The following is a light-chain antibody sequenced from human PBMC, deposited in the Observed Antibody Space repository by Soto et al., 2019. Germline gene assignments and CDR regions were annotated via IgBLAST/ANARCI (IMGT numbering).Light chain of an antibody. CDR3: QHYGSSPWT. V-gene: IGKV3-20*01. Sequence: EIVLTQSAGTLSLSPGERAALSCRASQTVSGSYLAWFQQKPGQAPRLLIYDASTRAAGVPDRFSGSGSGTDFSLTINRLEPEDFAVSYCQHYGSSPWTFGQGTKVEIK. CDR2: DAS. J-gene: IGKJ1*01. CDR1: QTVSGSY.